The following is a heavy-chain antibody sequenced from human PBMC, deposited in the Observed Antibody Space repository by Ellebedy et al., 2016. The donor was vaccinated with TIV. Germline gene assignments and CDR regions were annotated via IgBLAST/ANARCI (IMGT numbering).Heavy chain of an antibody. CDR3: PASSGLYKFDY. J-gene: IGHJ4*02. Sequence: GESLKISCAASGFTFSTYHMNWVRHAPGKGLEWVSIISANGGTTYYADAVMGRFTISRDNSKNTLYLQMNSLRAEDTAVYYCPASSGLYKFDYWGQGALVTVSS. CDR2: ISANGGTT. D-gene: IGHD6-19*01. V-gene: IGHV3-23*01. CDR1: GFTFSTYH.